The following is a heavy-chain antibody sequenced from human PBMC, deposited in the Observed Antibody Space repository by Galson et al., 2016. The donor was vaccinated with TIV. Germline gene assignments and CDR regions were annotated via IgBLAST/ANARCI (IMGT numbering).Heavy chain of an antibody. D-gene: IGHD4-17*01. V-gene: IGHV1-8*02. J-gene: IGHJ4*02. Sequence: SVKVSCKASGYTFTSYDINWVRQATGQGLEWMGWMNPNSGNAGYAQKFRGRVTMTRNTSVRTAYTELSSLRSEDTAVYYCARRGDYGDYWGQGTLVTVSS. CDR3: ARRGDYGDY. CDR1: GYTFTSYD. CDR2: MNPNSGNA.